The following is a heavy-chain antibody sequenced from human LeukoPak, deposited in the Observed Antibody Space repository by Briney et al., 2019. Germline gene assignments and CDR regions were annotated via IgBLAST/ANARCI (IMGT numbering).Heavy chain of an antibody. V-gene: IGHV3-43*02. J-gene: IGHJ4*02. Sequence: PGGSLRLSCAASGFTFCDYAMHWVRQTPGRGLEWVSLISGDGLGTHYGDSVRGRFTISRNNSENSLSLQMNGLRTEDTAFYYCAKGLNGVSFSFDYWGRGTLVTV. CDR1: GFTFCDYA. CDR3: AKGLNGVSFSFDY. CDR2: ISGDGLGT. D-gene: IGHD2-8*01.